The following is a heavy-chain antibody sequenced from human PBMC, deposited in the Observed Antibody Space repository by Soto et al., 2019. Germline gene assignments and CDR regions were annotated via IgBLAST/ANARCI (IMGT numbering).Heavy chain of an antibody. J-gene: IGHJ4*02. D-gene: IGHD1-26*01. V-gene: IGHV3-21*01. CDR1: GFTFHSYS. Sequence: PGGSLSPSCVASGFTFHSYSIHWVRQSPGKGLEWVSSISSSSSYIYYADSVKGRFTISRDNAKNSLYLQMNSLRAEDTAVYYCARGGSYSTTTCDYWGQGTLVTVSS. CDR2: ISSSSSYI. CDR3: ARGGSYSTTTCDY.